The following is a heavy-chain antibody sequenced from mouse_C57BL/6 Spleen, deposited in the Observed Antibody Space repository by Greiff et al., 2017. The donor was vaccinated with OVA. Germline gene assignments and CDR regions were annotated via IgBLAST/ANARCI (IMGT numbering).Heavy chain of an antibody. D-gene: IGHD1-1*01. V-gene: IGHV1-69*01. CDR3: AITFGAY. CDR2: IDPSDSYT. CDR1: GYTFTSYW. J-gene: IGHJ3*01. Sequence: QVQLKQPGAELVMPGASVKLSCKASGYTFTSYWMHWVKQRPGQGLEWIGEIDPSDSYTNYNQKFKGKSTLTVDKSSSTAYMQLSSLTSEDSAVYYCAITFGAYWGQGTLVTVSA.